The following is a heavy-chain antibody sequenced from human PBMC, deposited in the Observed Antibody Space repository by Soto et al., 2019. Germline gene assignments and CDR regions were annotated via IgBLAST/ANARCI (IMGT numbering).Heavy chain of an antibody. CDR1: GGSVSRDNW. Sequence: SETLSLTCGVSGGSVSRDNWWSWVRQPPGKGLEWIGEIHHSGSTNYSPSLKSRVTMSVDKSRNQFSLKLTSVTAADKAVYYCDDNGSYAIVNWGQGTRVTVSS. V-gene: IGHV4-4*02. CDR3: DDNGSYAIVN. J-gene: IGHJ4*02. CDR2: IHHSGST. D-gene: IGHD4-17*01.